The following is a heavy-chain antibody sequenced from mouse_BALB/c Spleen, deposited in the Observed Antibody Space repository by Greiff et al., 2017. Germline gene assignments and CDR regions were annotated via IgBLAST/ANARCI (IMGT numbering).Heavy chain of an antibody. Sequence: QVQLKESGPGLVQPSQSLSITCTVSGFSLTSYGVHWVRQSPGKGLEWLGVIWSGGSTDYNAAFISRLSISKDNSKSQVFFKMNSLQANDTAIYYCARNGYRSHYWYFDVWGAGTTVTVSS. CDR2: IWSGGST. CDR1: GFSLTSYG. J-gene: IGHJ1*01. D-gene: IGHD2-14*01. V-gene: IGHV2-2*02. CDR3: ARNGYRSHYWYFDV.